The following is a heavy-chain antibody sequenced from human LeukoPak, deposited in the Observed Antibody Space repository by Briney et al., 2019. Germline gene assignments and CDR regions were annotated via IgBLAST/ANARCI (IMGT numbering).Heavy chain of an antibody. J-gene: IGHJ5*02. CDR1: GGSISSSSYY. Sequence: SETLSLTCTASGGSISSSSYYWGWIRQPPGKGLEWIGSIYYSGSTYYNPSLKSRVTISVDTSKNQFSLKLSSVTAADTAVYYCARDLLKYCGGDCSSFAWGQGTLVTVSS. D-gene: IGHD2-21*02. V-gene: IGHV4-39*07. CDR3: ARDLLKYCGGDCSSFA. CDR2: IYYSGST.